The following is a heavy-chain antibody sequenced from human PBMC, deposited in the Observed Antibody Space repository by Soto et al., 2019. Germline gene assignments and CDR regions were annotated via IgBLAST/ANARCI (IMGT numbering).Heavy chain of an antibody. CDR3: ARGDYVWGSPPFDY. J-gene: IGHJ4*02. CDR1: GYTFTDYG. CDR2: ISTQYGDT. V-gene: IGHV1-18*01. Sequence: GASVKVSCKASGYTFTDYGISWVRQAPGQGLEWMGWISTQYGDTKYAQKLQGRVTMTRDTSMSTAYLELWSLRSDDTAVYYCARGDYVWGSPPFDYWGQGTLVTVSS. D-gene: IGHD3-16*01.